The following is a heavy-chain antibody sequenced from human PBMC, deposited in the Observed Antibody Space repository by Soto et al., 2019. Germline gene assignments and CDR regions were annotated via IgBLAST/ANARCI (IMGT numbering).Heavy chain of an antibody. V-gene: IGHV4-59*01. CDR1: GGSISSYY. CDR2: IYYSGST. J-gene: IGHJ4*02. CDR3: ASGEGYYYDSSGYQPLDY. Sequence: SETLSLTCTVSGGSISSYYWSWIRQPPGKGLEWIGYIYYSGSTNYDPSLKSRVTISVDTSKNQFSLKLSSVTAADTAVYYCASGEGYYYDSSGYQPLDYWGQGTLVTVSS. D-gene: IGHD3-22*01.